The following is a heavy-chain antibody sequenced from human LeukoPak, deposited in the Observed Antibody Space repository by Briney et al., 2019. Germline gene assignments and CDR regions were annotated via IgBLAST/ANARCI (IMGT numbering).Heavy chain of an antibody. D-gene: IGHD6-19*01. CDR1: SGSITGYY. Sequence: SETLSLTCTVSSGSITGYYWSWIRQPPGKGLEWIGYVYATGTTNYNPSLKTRATISIDTSKNQLSLTLTSVTAADTAVYYCARVGSGGAWFDFWGQGTLVSVSS. V-gene: IGHV4-59*01. CDR2: VYATGTT. CDR3: ARVGSGGAWFDF. J-gene: IGHJ4*02.